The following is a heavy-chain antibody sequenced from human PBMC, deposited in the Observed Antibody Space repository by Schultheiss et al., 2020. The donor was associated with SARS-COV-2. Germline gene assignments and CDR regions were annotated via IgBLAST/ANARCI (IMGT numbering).Heavy chain of an antibody. J-gene: IGHJ4*02. CDR1: GGSISSYY. V-gene: IGHV4-59*08. CDR3: AKLGIRTTVGDH. Sequence: SETLSLTCTVSGGSISSYYWSWIRQPPGKGLEWIGEINHSGSTNYNPSLKSRVTISVDTSKNQFSLRLNSVTAADTAVYYCAKLGIRTTVGDHWGQGTLVTVSS. D-gene: IGHD4-11*01. CDR2: INHSGST.